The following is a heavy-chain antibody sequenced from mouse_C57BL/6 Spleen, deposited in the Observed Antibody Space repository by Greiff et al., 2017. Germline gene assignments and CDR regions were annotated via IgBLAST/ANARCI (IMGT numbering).Heavy chain of an antibody. CDR1: GFNITDDY. CDR2: IDPENGDT. V-gene: IGHV14-4*01. J-gene: IGHJ3*01. Sequence: EVQLQESGAELVRPGASVKLSCTASGFNITDDYMHWVKQRPEQGLEWIGWIDPENGDTEYASKFQGKATITADTSSNTAYLQLSSLTSEDTAVYYGTASYYGSREGAWFAYWGQGTLVTVSA. D-gene: IGHD1-1*01. CDR3: TASYYGSREGAWFAY.